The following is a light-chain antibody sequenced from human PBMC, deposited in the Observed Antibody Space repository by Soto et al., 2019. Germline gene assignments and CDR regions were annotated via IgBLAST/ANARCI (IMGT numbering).Light chain of an antibody. CDR2: AAS. Sequence: IQMEHPPCTDSGYEGDRFTITCRASQGISNYLAWYQQKPGKVPKLLIYAASTLQSGVPSRFSGSGSGTDFTLTMRSLQPEDVATYYCQKYNSAPRTFGQGTKVDIK. CDR3: QKYNSAPRT. V-gene: IGKV1-27*01. J-gene: IGKJ1*01. CDR1: QGISNY.